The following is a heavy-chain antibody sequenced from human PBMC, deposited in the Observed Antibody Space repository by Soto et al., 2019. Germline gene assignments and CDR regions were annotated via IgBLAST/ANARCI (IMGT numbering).Heavy chain of an antibody. CDR3: ARVMLGGHSDY. CDR2: MNPNSGNT. Sequence: GASVKVSCKASGYTFTGYYMHWVRQAPGQGLEWMGWMNPNSGNTGYAQKFQGRVTMTRNTSIRTAYIDLSSLSSDDTAVYYCARVMLGGHSDYWGQGTLVTVSS. D-gene: IGHD2-15*01. V-gene: IGHV1-8*02. J-gene: IGHJ4*02. CDR1: GYTFTGYY.